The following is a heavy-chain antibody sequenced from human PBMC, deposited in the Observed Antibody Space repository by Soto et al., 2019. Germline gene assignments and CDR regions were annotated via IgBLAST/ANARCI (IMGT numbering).Heavy chain of an antibody. V-gene: IGHV1-69*13. J-gene: IGHJ6*02. D-gene: IGHD3-10*01. Sequence: ASVKVSCKASGGTFSSYAISWVRQAPGQGLEWMGGIIPIFGTANYAQKFQGRVTITADESTSTAYMELSSLRSEDTAVYYCARGPSEYYYGSGSYYGMDVWGQGTTVTVSS. CDR3: ARGPSEYYYGSGSYYGMDV. CDR1: GGTFSSYA. CDR2: IIPIFGTA.